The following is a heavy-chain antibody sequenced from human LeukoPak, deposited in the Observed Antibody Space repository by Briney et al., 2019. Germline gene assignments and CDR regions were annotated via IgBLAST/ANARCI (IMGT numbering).Heavy chain of an antibody. V-gene: IGHV4-59*01. Sequence: SETLSLTCTVSGGSTSSYYWSWIRQPPGKGLEWIGYIYYSGSTNYNPSLKSRVTISVDTSKNQFSLKLSSVTAADTAVYYCARAGYSSGWYWFDPWGQGTLVTVSS. J-gene: IGHJ5*02. CDR2: IYYSGST. CDR1: GGSTSSYY. D-gene: IGHD6-19*01. CDR3: ARAGYSSGWYWFDP.